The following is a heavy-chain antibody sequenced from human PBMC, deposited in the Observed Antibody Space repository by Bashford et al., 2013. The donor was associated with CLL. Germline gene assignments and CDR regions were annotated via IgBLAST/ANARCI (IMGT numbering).Heavy chain of an antibody. Sequence: SETLSLTCTVSGDSITTNNYYWGWIRQPPGRGLEWIASIYYRGDTYTHPSLRSRVAISIDASNNDFSLRLTSLTAADTAVYYCARHRGWYGSGSAGPRPFDYWGQGILVTVSS. D-gene: IGHD3-10*01. J-gene: IGHJ4*02. CDR2: IYYRGDT. CDR1: GDSITTNNYY. CDR3: ARHRGWYGSGSAGPRPFDY. V-gene: IGHV4-39*01.